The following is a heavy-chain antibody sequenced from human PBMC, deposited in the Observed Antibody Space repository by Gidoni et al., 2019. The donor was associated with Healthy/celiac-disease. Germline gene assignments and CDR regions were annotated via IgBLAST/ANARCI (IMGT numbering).Heavy chain of an antibody. V-gene: IGHV1-2*04. D-gene: IGHD3-3*01. CDR3: ARALGVGYDFPYYGMDV. CDR1: GYTFTGYY. CDR2: INPNSGGT. J-gene: IGHJ6*02. Sequence: QVQLVQSGAEVKKPGASVKVSCKASGYTFTGYYMHWVRQAPGQGLEWMGWINPNSGGTNYAQKFQGWVTMTRDTSISTAYMELSRLRSDDTAVYYGARALGVGYDFPYYGMDVWGQGTTVTVSS.